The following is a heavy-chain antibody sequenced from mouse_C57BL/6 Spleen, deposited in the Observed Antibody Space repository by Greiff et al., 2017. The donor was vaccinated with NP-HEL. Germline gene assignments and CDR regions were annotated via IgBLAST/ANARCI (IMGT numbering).Heavy chain of an antibody. V-gene: IGHV1-80*01. J-gene: IGHJ2*01. CDR3: ARTKDYGSSYRYYFDY. CDR1: GYAFSSYW. Sequence: QVQLQQSGAELVKPGASVKISCKASGYAFSSYWMNWVKQRPGKGLEWIGQIYPGDGDTNYNGKFKGKATLTADKSSSTAYMQLSSLTSEDSAVYFCARTKDYGSSYRYYFDYWGQGTTLTVSS. CDR2: IYPGDGDT. D-gene: IGHD1-1*01.